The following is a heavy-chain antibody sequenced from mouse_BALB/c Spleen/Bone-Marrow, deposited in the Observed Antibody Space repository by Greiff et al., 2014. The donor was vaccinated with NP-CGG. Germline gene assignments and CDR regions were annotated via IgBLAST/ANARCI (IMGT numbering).Heavy chain of an antibody. V-gene: IGHV1-80*01. D-gene: IGHD3-1*01. CDR1: GYAFSTYW. CDR3: ARVGFSFDY. CDR2: IYPGDGDT. J-gene: IGHJ2*01. Sequence: VQLQQSGAELVRPGSSVKISCKASGYAFSTYWMNWVKQRPGQGLEWIGQIYPGDGDTNYNVKFKGKATLTADKSSSTASIQLSSLTSEDSAVYFCARVGFSFDYWGQGTTLTVSS.